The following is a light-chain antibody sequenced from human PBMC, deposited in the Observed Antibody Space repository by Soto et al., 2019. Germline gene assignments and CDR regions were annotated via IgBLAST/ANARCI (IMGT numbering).Light chain of an antibody. V-gene: IGKV3-15*01. Sequence: EIVMTQSPATLSVSPGEIATLSCRASQSVSSNLAWYQQKPAQAPGLLLYGASTRATGIPAKFSGSGSGTAFTHTISSLQSEDLAVDYCQQYNNWLLLTFGGGNKVEIK. CDR2: GAS. CDR3: QQYNNWLLLT. J-gene: IGKJ4*02. CDR1: QSVSSN.